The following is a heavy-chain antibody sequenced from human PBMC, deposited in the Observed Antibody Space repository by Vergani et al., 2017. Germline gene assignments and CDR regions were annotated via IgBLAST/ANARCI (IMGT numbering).Heavy chain of an antibody. J-gene: IGHJ4*02. V-gene: IGHV4-4*07. CDR1: GGSISSYY. Sequence: QLQLQEQGPGLVKTSETLSLTCTVSGGSISSYYWSWIRQPAGKGLEWIGRSYTSGSTNYNPSLKSRVTMSVDTSKNQFSLKLSSVTAADTAVYYCASGYRGYSYVVLDYWGQGTLVTVSS. CDR3: ASGYRGYSYVVLDY. D-gene: IGHD5-18*01. CDR2: SYTSGST.